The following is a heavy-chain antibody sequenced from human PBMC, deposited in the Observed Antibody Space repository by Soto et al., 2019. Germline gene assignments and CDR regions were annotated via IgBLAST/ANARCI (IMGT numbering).Heavy chain of an antibody. CDR3: AATYKDGYFEY. Sequence: QVQLEESGPGLVKPSETLSLKCTVSGVSISGYYWSWIRQPPGKGLQWIGYAHYTGTTIYNPSLTNRVTISVDPSKRQFSLHLRSVSSADTALYFCAATYKDGYFEYWGRGTPVTVST. CDR2: AHYTGTT. D-gene: IGHD1-20*01. J-gene: IGHJ2*01. V-gene: IGHV4-59*01. CDR1: GVSISGYY.